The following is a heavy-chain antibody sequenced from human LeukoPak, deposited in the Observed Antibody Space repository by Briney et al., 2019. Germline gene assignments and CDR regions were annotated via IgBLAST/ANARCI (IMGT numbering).Heavy chain of an antibody. CDR3: TRQGVFGEVDY. J-gene: IGHJ4*02. Sequence: PGGSLRLSCAASGFTFSRYSINWVRRAPGRGLEWVSYIDSTSSPIYYTHSVKGRFTVSRDNAKNSLYLQMNSLRAEDTAVYYCTRQGVFGEVDYWGQGILVTVSS. V-gene: IGHV3-48*01. D-gene: IGHD3-10*02. CDR2: IDSTSSPI. CDR1: GFTFSRYS.